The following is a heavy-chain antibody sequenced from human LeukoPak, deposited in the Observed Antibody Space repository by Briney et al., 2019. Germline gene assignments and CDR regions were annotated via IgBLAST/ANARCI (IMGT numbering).Heavy chain of an antibody. CDR1: GFTFSSYA. D-gene: IGHD2-8*01. V-gene: IGHV3-23*01. J-gene: IGHJ5*02. CDR3: AKLKLMVYARNWFDP. CDR2: ISGSGGST. Sequence: GGSLGLSCAASGFTFSSYAMSWVRQAPGKGLEWVSAISGSGGSTYYADSVKGRFTISRDNSKNTLCLQMNSLRAEDTAVYYCAKLKLMVYARNWFDPWGQGTLVTVSS.